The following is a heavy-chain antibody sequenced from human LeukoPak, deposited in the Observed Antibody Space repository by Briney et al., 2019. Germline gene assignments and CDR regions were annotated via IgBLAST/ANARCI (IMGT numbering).Heavy chain of an antibody. V-gene: IGHV6-1*01. D-gene: IGHD6-13*01. Sequence: SQTLSLPRVFSGDSVSSNSAAWTWIRQSPSRGLEWLGRTYYRSKWYSDYAVSVRSRITINPDTSKNQFSLQLNSVTPEDTAVYYCARYTSSWFLDYWGQGTLVIVSS. CDR1: GDSVSSNSAA. CDR3: ARYTSSWFLDY. CDR2: TYYRSKWYS. J-gene: IGHJ4*02.